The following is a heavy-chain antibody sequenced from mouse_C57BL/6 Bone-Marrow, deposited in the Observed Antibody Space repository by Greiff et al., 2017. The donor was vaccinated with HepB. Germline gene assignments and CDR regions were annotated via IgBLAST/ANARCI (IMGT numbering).Heavy chain of an antibody. CDR1: GFNIKDYY. CDR2: IDPEDGET. D-gene: IGHD1-1*01. V-gene: IGHV14-2*01. Sequence: EVQLQQSGAELVKPGASVKLSCTASGFNIKDYYMHWVKQRTEQGLEWIGRIDPEDGETKYAPNFQGKATITADTSSNTAYLQLSSLTSEDTAVYYCARISYGSSRWGTGTTVTVSS. J-gene: IGHJ1*03. CDR3: ARISYGSSR.